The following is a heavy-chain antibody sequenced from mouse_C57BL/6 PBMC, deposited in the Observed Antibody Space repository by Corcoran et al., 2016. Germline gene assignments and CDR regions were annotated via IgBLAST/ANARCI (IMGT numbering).Heavy chain of an antibody. J-gene: IGHJ4*01. Sequence: QIQLVQSGPELKKPGETVKISCKASGYTFTTYGMSWVKQAPGKGLKWMGWINTYSGVPTYADDFKGRFAFSLETSASTAYLQINNLKNEDTGTYFCARRGYGSSSYAMDYWGQGTSVTVSS. D-gene: IGHD1-1*01. CDR2: INTYSGVP. V-gene: IGHV9-3*01. CDR1: GYTFTTYG. CDR3: ARRGYGSSSYAMDY.